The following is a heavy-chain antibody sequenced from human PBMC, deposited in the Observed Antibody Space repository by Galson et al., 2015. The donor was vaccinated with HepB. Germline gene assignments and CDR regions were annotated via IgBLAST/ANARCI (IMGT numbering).Heavy chain of an antibody. CDR2: IINAGGQK. CDR1: GFSFRSYG. D-gene: IGHD6-13*01. CDR3: TRSSGYSSSWSPPFYYYYYGMDV. Sequence: SLRLSCEASGFSFRSYGMRWVRQAPGKGLDCMAHIINAGGQKYYADSVQGRFTISRDKYKSMLYLQMDSLKAKDTAMYYCTRSSGYSSSWSPPFYYYYYGMDVWGQGTTVTVSS. V-gene: IGHV3-41*02. J-gene: IGHJ6*02.